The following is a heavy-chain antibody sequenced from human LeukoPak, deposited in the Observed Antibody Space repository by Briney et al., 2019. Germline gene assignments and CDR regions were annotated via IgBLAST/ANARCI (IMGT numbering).Heavy chain of an antibody. CDR1: GFTFSSYA. D-gene: IGHD1-26*01. J-gene: IGHJ4*02. CDR3: AKVASRYGGYSDY. V-gene: IGHV3-23*01. CDR2: INGGNSST. Sequence: GGSLRLSCAASGFTFSSYAMSWVRQAPGKGLEWVSAINGGNSSTYYADSVKGRFTISRDNSKNTLYLQMNSLRAEDTAVYYCAKVASRYGGYSDYWGQGTLVTVSS.